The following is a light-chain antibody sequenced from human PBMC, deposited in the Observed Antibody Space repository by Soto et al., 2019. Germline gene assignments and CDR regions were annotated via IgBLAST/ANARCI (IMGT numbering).Light chain of an antibody. V-gene: IGKV3-20*01. CDR1: QSVSSSY. CDR3: QQDGRG. J-gene: IGKJ3*01. Sequence: EIVLTQSPGTLSLSPGERATLSCRASQSVSSSYLAWYQQKPGQAPRLLIYGASSRATGIPDRFSGSGSGTDFTLTISRLEPEDFAVYYWQQDGRGFGPGTKVDIK. CDR2: GAS.